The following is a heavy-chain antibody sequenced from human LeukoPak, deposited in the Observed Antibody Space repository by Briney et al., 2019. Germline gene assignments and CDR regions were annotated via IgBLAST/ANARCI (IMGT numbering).Heavy chain of an antibody. V-gene: IGHV4-34*01. CDR2: INHSGST. D-gene: IGHD6-19*01. J-gene: IGHJ4*02. CDR3: ARMSWLVAGTTGDYFHY. CDR1: GVSFSSNY. Sequence: KPSETLSFTCAGYGVSFSSNYWSWVRQPPGKGLEWIGEINHSGSTNYNVSLKSRVTISVDTSKNQFSLRLSSVTAADTAVYYCARMSWLVAGTTGDYFHYWGQGTLVTVSS.